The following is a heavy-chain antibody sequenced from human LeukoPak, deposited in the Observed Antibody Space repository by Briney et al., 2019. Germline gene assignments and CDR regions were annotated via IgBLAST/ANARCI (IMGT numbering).Heavy chain of an antibody. Sequence: GGSLRLSCAASGFTFSTFWMHWVRQAPGKGLVWVSRISSDGTTITYADSVKGRFIISRDNAKNTLYLQMSSLRAEDSAVYYCARGARGAYFDYWGQGTLVTVSS. CDR2: ISSDGTTI. D-gene: IGHD4/OR15-4a*01. CDR3: ARGARGAYFDY. CDR1: GFTFSTFW. V-gene: IGHV3-74*01. J-gene: IGHJ4*02.